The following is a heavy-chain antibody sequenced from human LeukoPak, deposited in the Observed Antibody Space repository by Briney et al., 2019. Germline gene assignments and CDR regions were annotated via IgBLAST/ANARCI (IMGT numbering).Heavy chain of an antibody. D-gene: IGHD2-15*01. Sequence: ASVKVSCKASGYTFTSCYIHWVRQAPGQGLEWMGIINPSGGSTSYAQKFQGRVTMTRDTSTSTLYMELSSLRSEDTAVYYCAREREGKLYYFDYWGQGTLVTVSS. J-gene: IGHJ4*02. CDR3: AREREGKLYYFDY. CDR2: INPSGGST. V-gene: IGHV1-46*01. CDR1: GYTFTSCY.